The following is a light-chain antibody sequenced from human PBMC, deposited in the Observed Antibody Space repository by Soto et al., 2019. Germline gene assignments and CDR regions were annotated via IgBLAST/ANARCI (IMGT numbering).Light chain of an antibody. Sequence: SYELTQPPSVSVAPGQTARITCGGKNIGSKSVHWYQQRPGQAPVLVVYDDRGRPSGIPDRFSGSNSGNTATLTISGVEVGDEADYSCQVWDSNSDHLVFGGGTKVTVL. CDR3: QVWDSNSDHLV. J-gene: IGLJ2*01. CDR2: DDR. V-gene: IGLV3-21*02. CDR1: NIGSKS.